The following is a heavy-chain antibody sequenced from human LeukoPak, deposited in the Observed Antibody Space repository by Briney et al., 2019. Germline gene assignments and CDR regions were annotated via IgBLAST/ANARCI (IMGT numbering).Heavy chain of an antibody. J-gene: IGHJ6*02. D-gene: IGHD3-10*01. CDR2: IYYSGST. V-gene: IGHV4-39*01. CDR3: ARHTPGGMDV. CDR1: GGSISSSSYY. Sequence: PSEILSLTCTVSGGSISSSSYYWGWIRQPPGKGLEWIGSIYYSGSTYYNPSLKSRVTISVDTSKNQFSLKLSSVTAADTAVYYCARHTPGGMDVWGQGTTVTVSS.